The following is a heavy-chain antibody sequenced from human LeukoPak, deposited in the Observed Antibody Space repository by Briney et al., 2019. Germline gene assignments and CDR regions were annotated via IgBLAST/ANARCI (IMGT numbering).Heavy chain of an antibody. CDR1: GFTFSSYA. CDR3: ANEGIQLWLLFDY. Sequence: GGSLRLSCAASGFTFSSYAMSWVRQAPGKGLEWVAAISGSGGSTYYADSVKGRFTISRDNSKNTLYLQMNSLRAEDTAVYYCANEGIQLWLLFDYWGQGTLVTVSS. J-gene: IGHJ4*02. D-gene: IGHD5-18*01. V-gene: IGHV3-23*01. CDR2: ISGSGGST.